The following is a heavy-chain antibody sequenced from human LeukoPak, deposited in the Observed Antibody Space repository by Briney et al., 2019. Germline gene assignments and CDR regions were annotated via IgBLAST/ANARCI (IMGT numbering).Heavy chain of an antibody. J-gene: IGHJ6*02. Sequence: SETLSLTCTVSGGSISSGGYYWSWIRQHPGKGLEWIGYIYYSGSTYYNPSLKSRVTISVDTSKNQFSLKLSSVTAADTAVYYCATVSYDYYYGMDVWGQGTTVTVSS. CDR3: ATVSYDYYYGMDV. V-gene: IGHV4-31*03. D-gene: IGHD5-18*01. CDR2: IYYSGST. CDR1: GGSISSGGYY.